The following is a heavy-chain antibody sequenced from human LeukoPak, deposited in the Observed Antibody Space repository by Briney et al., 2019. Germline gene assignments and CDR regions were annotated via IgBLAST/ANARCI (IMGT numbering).Heavy chain of an antibody. Sequence: PSETLSLTCTVSGGSISSYYWSWIRQPPGKGLEWIGYIYYSGSTNYNTSLKSRVTISVDTSKNQFSLKLSSVTAADTAVYYCARGSSSWYVLNWFDPWGQGTLVTVSS. J-gene: IGHJ5*02. CDR2: IYYSGST. CDR1: GGSISSYY. V-gene: IGHV4-59*01. D-gene: IGHD6-13*01. CDR3: ARGSSSWYVLNWFDP.